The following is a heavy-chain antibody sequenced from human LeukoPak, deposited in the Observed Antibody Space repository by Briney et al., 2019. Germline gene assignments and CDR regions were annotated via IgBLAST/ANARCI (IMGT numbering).Heavy chain of an antibody. D-gene: IGHD2-2*01. CDR2: ISGSSGST. Sequence: GGSLRLSCAASGFTFSSYAMSWVRQAPGKGLEWVSAISGSSGSTYYADSVKGRFTISRDNSKNTLYLQMNSLRAEDTAVYYCASDIVVVPAAMDYYMDVWGKGTTVTVSS. CDR3: ASDIVVVPAAMDYYMDV. CDR1: GFTFSSYA. V-gene: IGHV3-23*01. J-gene: IGHJ6*03.